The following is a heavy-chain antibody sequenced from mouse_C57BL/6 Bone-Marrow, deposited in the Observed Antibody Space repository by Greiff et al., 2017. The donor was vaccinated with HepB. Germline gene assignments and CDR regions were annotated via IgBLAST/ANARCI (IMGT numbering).Heavy chain of an antibody. CDR2: IYPGDGDT. V-gene: IGHV1-82*01. CDR3: ARWAVVAPGY. D-gene: IGHD1-1*01. CDR1: GYEFSSSW. J-gene: IGHJ2*01. Sequence: QVQLQQSGPELVKPGASVKISCKASGYEFSSSWMNWVKQRPGKGLEWIGRIYPGDGDTNYNGKFKGKATLTADKSSSTAYMQLSSLTSEDSAVYFCARWAVVAPGYWGQGTTLTVSS.